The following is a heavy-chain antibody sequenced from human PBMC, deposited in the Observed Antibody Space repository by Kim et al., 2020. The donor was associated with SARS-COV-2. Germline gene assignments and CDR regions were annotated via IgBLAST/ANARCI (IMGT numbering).Heavy chain of an antibody. D-gene: IGHD6-19*01. Sequence: SETLSLTCTVSGGSISSYYWSWIRQPPGKGLEWIGYIYYSGSTNYNPSLKSRVTISVDTSTNQFSLKLSSVTAADTAVYYCARGLRTYIAVAAYGMDVWGQGTTVTVSS. V-gene: IGHV4-59*01. CDR3: ARGLRTYIAVAAYGMDV. CDR1: GGSISSYY. J-gene: IGHJ6*02. CDR2: IYYSGST.